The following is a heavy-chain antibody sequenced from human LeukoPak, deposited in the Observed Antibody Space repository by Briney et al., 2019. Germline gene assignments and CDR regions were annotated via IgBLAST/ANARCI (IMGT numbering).Heavy chain of an antibody. V-gene: IGHV3-48*01. J-gene: IGHJ5*01. D-gene: IGHD6-13*01. CDR1: GFTFSSYS. Sequence: GGSLRLSCAASGFTFSSYSMNWVRQAPGKGLEWVSYISSSSSSTIYYADSVKGRFTISRDNAKNSLYLQMNSLRAEDTAVYYCAKSPVSSSDSWGQGTLVTVSS. CDR2: ISSSSSSTI. CDR3: AKSPVSSSDS.